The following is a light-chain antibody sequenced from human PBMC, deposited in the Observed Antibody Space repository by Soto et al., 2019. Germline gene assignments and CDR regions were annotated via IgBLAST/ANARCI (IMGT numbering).Light chain of an antibody. CDR1: SSNIGAGYG. V-gene: IGLV1-40*01. J-gene: IGLJ2*01. CDR3: QSYDSNLSGLL. Sequence: QSVLTQPPSVSGAPGQRVTISCAGTSSNIGAGYGVHWYQQLPGRAPKLLIHNYVNRPSGVPDRFSGSKSGTSASLAITGLQGEDEGDYYCQSYDSNLSGLLFGGGTKLTVL. CDR2: NYV.